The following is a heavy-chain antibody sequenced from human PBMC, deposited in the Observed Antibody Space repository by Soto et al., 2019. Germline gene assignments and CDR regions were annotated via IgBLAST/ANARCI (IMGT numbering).Heavy chain of an antibody. CDR2: IYPGDSDT. CDR1: GYSFTIYW. CDR3: ASLYSKNWFDP. V-gene: IGHV5-51*01. J-gene: IGHJ5*02. Sequence: GDSLKISCQGSGYSFTIYWIGWVRQMPGKGLEWMGIIYPGDSDTRYTTSFRGQVTISADKSISTAYLQWSSLKASDTAMYYCASLYSKNWFDPWGQGTLVTVSS. D-gene: IGHD4-4*01.